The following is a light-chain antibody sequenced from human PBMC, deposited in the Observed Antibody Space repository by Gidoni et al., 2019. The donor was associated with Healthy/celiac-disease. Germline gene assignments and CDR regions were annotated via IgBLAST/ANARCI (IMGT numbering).Light chain of an antibody. CDR2: GAS. CDR3: QQYGSSYT. J-gene: IGKJ2*01. V-gene: IGKV3-20*01. CDR1: QSVSSSY. Sequence: EIVLTQSPGTLSLSPGERATLSCRASQSVSSSYLAWYQQKPGQAPRLLIYGASSGFGTDFTLTISRLEPEDFAVYYCQQYGSSYTVGQGTKLEIK.